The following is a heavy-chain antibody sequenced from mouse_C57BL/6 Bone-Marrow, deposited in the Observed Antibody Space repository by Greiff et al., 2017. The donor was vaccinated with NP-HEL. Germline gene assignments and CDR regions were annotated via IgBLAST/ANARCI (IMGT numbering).Heavy chain of an antibody. CDR2: INPNNGGT. J-gene: IGHJ4*01. CDR1: GYTFTDYN. CDR3: ARETVVADYAMDY. V-gene: IGHV1-22*01. Sequence: LMEPGASVKMSCKASGYTFTDYNMPWVKQSHGKSLEWIGYINPNNGGTSYNQKFKGKATLTVNKSSSTAYMELRSLTSEDSAVYYCARETVVADYAMDYWGQGTSVTVSS. D-gene: IGHD1-1*01.